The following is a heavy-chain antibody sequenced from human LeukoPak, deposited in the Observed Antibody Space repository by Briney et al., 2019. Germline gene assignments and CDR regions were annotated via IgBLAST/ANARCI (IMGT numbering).Heavy chain of an antibody. Sequence: GSLRLSCAASGFTFSSYAMSWVRQAPGKGLEWVSAISGSGGSTYYADSVKGRFTISRDNSKNTLYLQMNSLRAEDTAVYYCASWGTSLYYYYGMDVWGQGTTVTVSS. CDR2: ISGSGGST. J-gene: IGHJ6*02. CDR3: ASWGTSLYYYYGMDV. D-gene: IGHD2-2*01. V-gene: IGHV3-23*01. CDR1: GFTFSSYA.